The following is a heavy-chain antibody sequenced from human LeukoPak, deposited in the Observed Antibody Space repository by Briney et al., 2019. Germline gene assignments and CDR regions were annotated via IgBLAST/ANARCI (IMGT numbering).Heavy chain of an antibody. V-gene: IGHV3-23*01. Sequence: GGSLRLSCAASGFTFSSYNMSWVRQAPGKGLEWVSAISGSGGSTYYADSVKGRFTISRDNSKNTLYLQMNSLRAEDTAVYYCAKASMVRGVIITWGFDYWGQGTLVTVSS. CDR1: GFTFSSYN. D-gene: IGHD3-10*01. CDR2: ISGSGGST. J-gene: IGHJ4*02. CDR3: AKASMVRGVIITWGFDY.